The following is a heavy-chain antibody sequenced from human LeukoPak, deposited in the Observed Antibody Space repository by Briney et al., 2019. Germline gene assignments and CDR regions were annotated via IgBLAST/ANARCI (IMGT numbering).Heavy chain of an antibody. Sequence: KSSETLSLTCTVSGGSVSSGDYYWSWIRQHPGKGLEWIGYIYSSGTTYYNPSLKSRLIISVDTSKNQFSLKLSSVTAADTAVYYCARAAQNWNNAPYFDFWGQETLVTVSS. V-gene: IGHV4-31*03. J-gene: IGHJ4*02. CDR1: GGSVSSGDYY. CDR3: ARAAQNWNNAPYFDF. D-gene: IGHD1-1*01. CDR2: IYSSGTT.